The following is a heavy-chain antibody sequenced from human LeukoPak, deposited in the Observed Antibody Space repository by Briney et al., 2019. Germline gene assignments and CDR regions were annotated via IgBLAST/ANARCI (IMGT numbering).Heavy chain of an antibody. CDR1: GGSISSYY. D-gene: IGHD6-6*01. J-gene: IGHJ6*03. V-gene: IGHV4-59*01. CDR3: AREHGQLGPYYYYYYMDV. Sequence: SETLSLTCTVSGGSISSYYWSWIRQPPGKGLEWIGYIYYSGSTNYNPSLKSRVTISVDTSKNQFSLKLSSVTAADTAVYYCAREHGQLGPYYYYYYMDVWGKGTTVTVSS. CDR2: IYYSGST.